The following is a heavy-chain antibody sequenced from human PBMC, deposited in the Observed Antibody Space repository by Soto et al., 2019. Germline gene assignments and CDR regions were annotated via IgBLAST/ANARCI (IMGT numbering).Heavy chain of an antibody. V-gene: IGHV4-39*01. D-gene: IGHD1-1*01. CDR3: ASVHGGYYYGMDV. CDR1: GGSISSSSYY. CDR2: IYYSGST. Sequence: SETLSLTCTVSGGSISSSSYYWGWIRQPPGKGLEWIGSIYYSGSTYYNPSLKSRVTISVDTSKNQFSLKLSSVTAADTAVYYCASVHGGYYYGMDVWGQGTTVTVSS. J-gene: IGHJ6*02.